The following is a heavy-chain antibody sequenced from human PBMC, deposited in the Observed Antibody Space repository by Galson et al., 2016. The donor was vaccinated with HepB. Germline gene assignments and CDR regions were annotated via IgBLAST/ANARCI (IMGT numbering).Heavy chain of an antibody. Sequence: LSLTCTVSGGSISSGGYYWSWIRQHPGKGLEWIGYIYYSGSTYYNPSLKSRVTISVDTSMNQFSLKLSSVTAADTAVYYCARWIVPTVIDDYYYGMDVWGQGTTVTVSS. CDR3: ARWIVPTVIDDYYYGMDV. CDR1: GGSISSGGYY. J-gene: IGHJ6*02. V-gene: IGHV4-31*03. D-gene: IGHD2-2*01. CDR2: IYYSGST.